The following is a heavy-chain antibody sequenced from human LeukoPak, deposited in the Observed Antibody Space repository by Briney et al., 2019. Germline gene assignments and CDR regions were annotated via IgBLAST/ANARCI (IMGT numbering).Heavy chain of an antibody. CDR2: IYYSGNT. Sequence: SETLSLTCTVSGGSINSGSYYWSWIHQPPEKGLEWIGTIYYSGNTYYNSSLKSRVTISVDTSKNQFSLKLNSVTAADTAVYYCAGLSSYDILTGYYRPYYFHYWGQGTLVTVSS. CDR1: GGSINSGSYY. D-gene: IGHD3-9*01. J-gene: IGHJ4*02. V-gene: IGHV4-39*01. CDR3: AGLSSYDILTGYYRPYYFHY.